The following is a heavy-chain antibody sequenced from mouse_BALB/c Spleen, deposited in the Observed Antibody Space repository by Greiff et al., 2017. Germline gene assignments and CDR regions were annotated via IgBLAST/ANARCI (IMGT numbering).Heavy chain of an antibody. CDR2: ILPGVGST. Sequence: QVQLQQSGAELVKPGASVKLSCKASGYTFTSFDINWVRQRPEQGLEWIGWILPGVGSTKYNEKFKGKATLTTDKSSSTAYMQLSSLTSEDSAVYYCARESKGPAWFAYWGQGTLVTVSA. CDR3: ARESKGPAWFAY. V-gene: IGHV1S56*01. D-gene: IGHD1-3*01. CDR1: GYTFTSFD. J-gene: IGHJ3*01.